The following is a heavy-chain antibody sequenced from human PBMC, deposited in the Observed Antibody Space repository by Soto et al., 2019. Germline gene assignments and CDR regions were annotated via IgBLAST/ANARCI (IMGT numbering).Heavy chain of an antibody. CDR1: GASISSGGYY. CDR3: ARSKSGGLWFGT. J-gene: IGHJ5*02. V-gene: IGHV4-31*03. D-gene: IGHD3-10*01. Sequence: SETLSLTCTVSGASISSGGYYWSWIRQHPGKCLEWIGYIYYSGSTYYNPSLKSRVTISVDTSKNEFSLKLSSVTAADMAVYYCARSKSGGLWFGTWGQATLLTVYS. CDR2: IYYSGST.